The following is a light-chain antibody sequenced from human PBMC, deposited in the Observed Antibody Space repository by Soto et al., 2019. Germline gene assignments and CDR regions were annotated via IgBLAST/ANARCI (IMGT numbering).Light chain of an antibody. CDR3: MQAIQNLS. V-gene: IGKV2-28*01. CDR1: QSLLHTNGYNY. CDR2: LGS. J-gene: IGKJ4*01. Sequence: DIVMTQSPLSLSVTAGEPASISCRSSQSLLHTNGYNYLDWYLQKPGQSPQLLIYLGSNRASGVPDRFSGGGSGTDFTLKISRVEAEDVGVYYCMQAIQNLSFGGGTKVEIK.